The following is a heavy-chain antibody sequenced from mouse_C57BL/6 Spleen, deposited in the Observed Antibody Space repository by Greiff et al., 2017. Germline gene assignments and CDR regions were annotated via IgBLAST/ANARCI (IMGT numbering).Heavy chain of an antibody. Sequence: VQLQQSGADLARPGASVKMSCKASGYTFTSYTMPWVQQRPGQGLEWIGYINPSSGYTKYNQKFKDKATLTADKSSSTAYMQLSSLTSEDSAVYYCARYYYGSSIYYAMDDWGQGTSVTVSS. CDR2: INPSSGYT. CDR3: ARYYYGSSIYYAMDD. J-gene: IGHJ4*01. CDR1: GYTFTSYT. D-gene: IGHD1-1*01. V-gene: IGHV1-4*01.